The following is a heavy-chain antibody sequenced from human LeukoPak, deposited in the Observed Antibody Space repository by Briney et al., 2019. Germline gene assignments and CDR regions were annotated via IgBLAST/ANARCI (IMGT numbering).Heavy chain of an antibody. Sequence: GGSLRLSCVASGFAVGSNYMSWVRQAPGKGLEWVSLIYSGGAIRYADSVKGRFTISRDSSKNTLFPQMNDLTVEDTARYYCARRPGNWGQGILVTVSS. V-gene: IGHV3-53*01. CDR3: ARRPGN. J-gene: IGHJ4*02. CDR2: IYSGGAI. D-gene: IGHD1-14*01. CDR1: GFAVGSNY.